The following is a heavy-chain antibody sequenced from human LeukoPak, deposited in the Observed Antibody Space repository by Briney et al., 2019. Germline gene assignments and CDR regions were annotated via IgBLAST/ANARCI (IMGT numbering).Heavy chain of an antibody. D-gene: IGHD3-10*01. CDR2: IIPIFGTA. V-gene: IGHV1-69*01. J-gene: IGHJ3*02. Sequence: PVGSLRLSCAASGGTFSSYAISWVRQAPGQGLEWMGGIIPIFGTANYAQKFQGRVTITADESTSTAYMELSSLRSEDTAVYYCARRKRPYYYGSGSYLGAFDIWGQGTMVTVSS. CDR3: ARRKRPYYYGSGSYLGAFDI. CDR1: GGTFSSYA.